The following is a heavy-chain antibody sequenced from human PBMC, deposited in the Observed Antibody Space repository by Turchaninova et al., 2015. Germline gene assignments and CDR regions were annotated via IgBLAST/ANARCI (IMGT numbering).Heavy chain of an antibody. CDR2: IQPSGRP. J-gene: IGHJ5*02. CDR1: GGSFSGYY. Sequence: QVQLQQWGAGLLKPSETLSLTCAVYGGSFSGYYWSWIRQPPGKGLEWIGEIQPSGRPNYNTSRKGGVTQSFETTKQQVDLKLSSVTAAETAGDYWARVAPLRGWEELPRVGWFDPWGQGTLVTVSS. D-gene: IGHD1-7*01. V-gene: IGHV4-34*01. CDR3: ARVAPLRGWEELPRVGWFDP.